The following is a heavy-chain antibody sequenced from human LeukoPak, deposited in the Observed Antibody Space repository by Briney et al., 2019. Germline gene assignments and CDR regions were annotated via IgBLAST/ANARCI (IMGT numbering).Heavy chain of an antibody. V-gene: IGHV3-23*01. CDR3: AKDREGGSYSNNYFDY. D-gene: IGHD1-26*01. CDR1: GFTFSSYA. J-gene: IGHJ4*02. Sequence: GGSLRLSCAASGFTFSSYAMSWVRQAPGKGLEWVSAISGSDGSTYYADSVEGRFTISRDNSKNTLYLQMNSLRAEDTAVYYCAKDREGGSYSNNYFDYWGQGTLVTVSS. CDR2: ISGSDGST.